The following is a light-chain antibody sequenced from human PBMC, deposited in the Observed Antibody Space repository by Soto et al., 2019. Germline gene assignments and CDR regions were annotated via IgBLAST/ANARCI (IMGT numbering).Light chain of an antibody. CDR1: QDINSD. CDR2: GAS. CDR3: QQRSNWPPWT. J-gene: IGKJ1*01. V-gene: IGKV1-16*02. Sequence: DVQMTQSPSSLSASVGDSVTITCRASQDINSDLAWYQQRPGEAPKSLIFGASNLLDGVSSKFSGSGSGSEFTLTITSLQPEDSAVYYCQQRSNWPPWTFGQGTKVEIK.